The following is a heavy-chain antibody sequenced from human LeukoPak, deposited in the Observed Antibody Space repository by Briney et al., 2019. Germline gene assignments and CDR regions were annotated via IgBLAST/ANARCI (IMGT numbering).Heavy chain of an antibody. J-gene: IGHJ3*02. D-gene: IGHD6-6*01. V-gene: IGHV3-21*01. Sequence: GGSLRLSWAASGFTFSSYSMNWVRQAPGKGLEWVSSISSSSSYIYYADSVKGRFTISRDNAKNSLYLQMNSLRAEDTAVYYCAREGGYSSSLDAFDIWGQGTMVTVSS. CDR1: GFTFSSYS. CDR2: ISSSSSYI. CDR3: AREGGYSSSLDAFDI.